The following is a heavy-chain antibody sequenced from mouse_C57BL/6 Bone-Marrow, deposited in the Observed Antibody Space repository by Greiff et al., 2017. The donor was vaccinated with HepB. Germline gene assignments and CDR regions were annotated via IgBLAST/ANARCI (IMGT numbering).Heavy chain of an antibody. CDR1: GFSLTSNG. J-gene: IGHJ3*01. CDR3: AKHAYYCNAWFTY. D-gene: IGHD2-10*01. CDR2: IWGDGNT. Sequence: QVQLKESGPGRVAPSQSLSITGTVPGFSLTSNGVIWVRQPPGKGLEWLGVIWGDGNTNYHSALISRLSISKDNSKSQVVLKLNSLQTDDTATYYCAKHAYYCNAWFTYWGQGTLVTVSA. V-gene: IGHV2-3*01.